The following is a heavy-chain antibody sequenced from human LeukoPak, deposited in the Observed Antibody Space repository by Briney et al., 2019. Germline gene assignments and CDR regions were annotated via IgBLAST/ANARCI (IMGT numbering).Heavy chain of an antibody. J-gene: IGHJ6*02. Sequence: SETLSLTCAVYGGSFSGYYWSWIRQPPGKGLEWIGEINHSGSTNYNPSLKSRVTISVDTSKNQFSLKLSSVTAADTAVYYCARVGIMVRGYYGVDVWGQGTTVTVSS. CDR3: ARVGIMVRGYYGVDV. CDR1: GGSFSGYY. D-gene: IGHD3-10*01. V-gene: IGHV4-34*01. CDR2: INHSGST.